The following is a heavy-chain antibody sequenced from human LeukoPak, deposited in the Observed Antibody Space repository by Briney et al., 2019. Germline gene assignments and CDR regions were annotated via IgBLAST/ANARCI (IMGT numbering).Heavy chain of an antibody. J-gene: IGHJ5*02. V-gene: IGHV3-53*01. CDR3: ARGRGEMGVTFDP. D-gene: IGHD3-16*01. Sequence: GSLRLSCAASGYTVSSNYMSWVRQAPGKGLEWVSVIYSGGSTYYADSVRGRFTISRDNSKNTLYLQMNSLRAEDTAVYYCARGRGEMGVTFDPWGQGTLVTVSS. CDR1: GYTVSSNY. CDR2: IYSGGST.